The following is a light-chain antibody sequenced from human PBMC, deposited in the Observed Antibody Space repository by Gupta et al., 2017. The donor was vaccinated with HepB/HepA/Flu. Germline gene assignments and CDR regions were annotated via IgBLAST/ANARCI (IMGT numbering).Light chain of an antibody. CDR3: LQYNSDPFT. Sequence: DIPLTQSPSSLSASVGDRVTITCRASQGIRNELGWYQQKPGKAPKRLIYAASSLESGVPARFSGGGSGTEFTLTISSLQPEDVAAYYCLQYNSDPFTFGRGTXVEIK. CDR1: QGIRNE. V-gene: IGKV1-17*01. CDR2: AAS. J-gene: IGKJ4*01.